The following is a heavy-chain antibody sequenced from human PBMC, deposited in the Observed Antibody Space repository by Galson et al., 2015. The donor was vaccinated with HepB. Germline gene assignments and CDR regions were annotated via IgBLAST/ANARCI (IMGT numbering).Heavy chain of an antibody. D-gene: IGHD2-8*01. CDR3: AKDGIMVSNNPYQLHF. CDR1: GFTFSRYA. V-gene: IGHV3-23*01. J-gene: IGHJ4*02. CDR2: IISNGGRT. Sequence: LRLSCAASGFTFSRYAMTWVRQAPGKGLEWISSIISNGGRTFYTNSVKGWFTISRDNSRNTVVLQLSSLRPEDTAVYYCAKDGIMVSNNPYQLHFWGQGTLVSVSS.